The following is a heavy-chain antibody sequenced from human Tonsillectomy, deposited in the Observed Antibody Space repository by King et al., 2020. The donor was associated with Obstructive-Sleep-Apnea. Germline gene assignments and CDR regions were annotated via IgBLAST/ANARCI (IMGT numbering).Heavy chain of an antibody. Sequence: VQLVESGGGLVQPGRSLRLSCRASGFTFGEYAMSWFRQAPGKGLEWVGFIRSKAYGGTTEYAASVKGRFTISRDDSKSIAYLQMNSLKTEDTAVYYCTKAVYSYDSSGYYPSYYYYYGMDVGGQGTTVTVSS. D-gene: IGHD3-22*01. CDR3: TKAVYSYDSSGYYPSYYYYYGMDV. J-gene: IGHJ6*02. V-gene: IGHV3-49*03. CDR2: IRSKAYGGTT. CDR1: GFTFGEYA.